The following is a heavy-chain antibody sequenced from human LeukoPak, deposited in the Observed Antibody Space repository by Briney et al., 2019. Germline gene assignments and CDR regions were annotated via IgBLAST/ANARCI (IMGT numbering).Heavy chain of an antibody. CDR3: AKTGAVAPLNWFDP. D-gene: IGHD6-19*01. Sequence: GGSLRLSCAASGFAFSSYAMTWVRQAPGKGLEWVSTISGSGGSTYYADSVKGRFTISRDTSKNTLYLQMNSLRAEDTAVYYCAKTGAVAPLNWFDPWGQGTLVTVSS. J-gene: IGHJ5*02. CDR2: ISGSGGST. CDR1: GFAFSSYA. V-gene: IGHV3-23*01.